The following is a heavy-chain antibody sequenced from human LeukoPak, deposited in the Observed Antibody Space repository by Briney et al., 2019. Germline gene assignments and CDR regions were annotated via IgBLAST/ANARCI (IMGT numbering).Heavy chain of an antibody. V-gene: IGHV3-30*02. D-gene: IGHD3-22*01. J-gene: IGHJ4*02. CDR2: IRYDGSNK. Sequence: GGSLRLSCVASGFTFSNYWMSWFRQAPGKGLEWVAFIRYDGSNKYYADSVKGRFTISRDNSKNTLYLQMNSLRAEDTAVYYCVKSAKGYYDSTAYYEGWGQGTLVTVSS. CDR1: GFTFSNYW. CDR3: VKSAKGYYDSTAYYEG.